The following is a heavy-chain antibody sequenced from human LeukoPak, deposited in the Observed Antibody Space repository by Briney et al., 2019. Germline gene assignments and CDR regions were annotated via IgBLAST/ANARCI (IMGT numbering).Heavy chain of an antibody. CDR1: GFSFSRYW. CDR2: INSDGSST. J-gene: IGHJ4*02. D-gene: IGHD1-1*01. Sequence: GGSLRLSCAASGFSFSRYWMHWVRQAPGEGLMWVSRINSDGSSTWYADSVKGRFTISRDNARNTLSLKMSSLGVEDTALYYCARDQDGMGTTMDLWGQGTQVIVSS. CDR3: ARDQDGMGTTMDL. V-gene: IGHV3-74*01.